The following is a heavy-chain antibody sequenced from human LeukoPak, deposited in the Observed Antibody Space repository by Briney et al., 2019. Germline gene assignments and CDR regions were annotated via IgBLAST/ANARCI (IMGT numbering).Heavy chain of an antibody. V-gene: IGHV7-4-1*02. CDR1: GYTFTSYA. CDR2: INTNTGNP. Sequence: GASVNVSCKASGYTFTSYAMNWVRQAPGEGLEGRGGINTNTGNPTYAQGFTGRFVFSLDTSVSTAYLQISSLKAEDTAVYYCARDRLRGIAAAGTLPDYWGQGTLVTVSS. J-gene: IGHJ4*02. D-gene: IGHD6-13*01. CDR3: ARDRLRGIAAAGTLPDY.